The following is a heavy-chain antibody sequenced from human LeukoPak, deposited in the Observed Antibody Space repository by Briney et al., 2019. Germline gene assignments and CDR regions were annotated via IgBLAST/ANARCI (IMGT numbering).Heavy chain of an antibody. Sequence: SETLSLTCTVSGGSISSYYWSWIRQPPGKGLEWIGYIYYSGSTNYNPSLKSRVTISVDTSKNQFSLKLSSVTAADTAVYYCARVGFGGSYIDYWGQGTLVTVSP. J-gene: IGHJ4*02. CDR2: IYYSGST. D-gene: IGHD2-21*01. V-gene: IGHV4-59*01. CDR3: ARVGFGGSYIDY. CDR1: GGSISSYY.